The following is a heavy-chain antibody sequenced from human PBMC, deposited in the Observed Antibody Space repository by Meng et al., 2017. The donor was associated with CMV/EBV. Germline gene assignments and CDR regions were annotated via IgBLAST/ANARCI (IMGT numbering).Heavy chain of an antibody. V-gene: IGHV3-23*01. Sequence: GESLKISCAASGFTFSSYAMSWVRQAPGKGLEWVSAISGSGGSTYYADSVKGRFTISRDNSKNTLSLQMNSLRTEDTAVYYCARGGGFCSVAGCYGIDYWGQGTVVTVSS. CDR3: ARGGGFCSVAGCYGIDY. J-gene: IGHJ4*02. D-gene: IGHD2-2*01. CDR1: GFTFSSYA. CDR2: ISGSGGST.